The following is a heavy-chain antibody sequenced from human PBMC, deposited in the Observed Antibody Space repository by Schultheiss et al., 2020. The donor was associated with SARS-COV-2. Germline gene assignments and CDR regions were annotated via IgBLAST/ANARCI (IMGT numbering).Heavy chain of an antibody. J-gene: IGHJ5*02. Sequence: SETLSLTCTVSGDSVKSYYCSWIRQPPGKGLEWIAYIHFSGTTNYNPSLKSRVTISLDTSKNQFSLRLNSVTTADTAVYYCARGGHPLSNWFDPWGQGTLVTVSS. CDR2: IHFSGTT. CDR1: GDSVKSYY. V-gene: IGHV4-59*02. D-gene: IGHD3-16*01. CDR3: ARGGHPLSNWFDP.